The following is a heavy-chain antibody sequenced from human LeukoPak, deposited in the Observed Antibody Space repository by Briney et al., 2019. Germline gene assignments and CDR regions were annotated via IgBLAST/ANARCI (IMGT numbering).Heavy chain of an antibody. CDR2: IRYDGSNK. J-gene: IGHJ4*02. V-gene: IGHV3-30*02. Sequence: PGGSLRLSCAASGFTFSSYGMHWVRQAPGKGLEWVAFIRYDGSNKYYADSVKGRFTISRDNSKNTLYLQMNSLRAEDTAVYYCARSSRISITMVRGAGGYFDYWGQGTLVTVSS. CDR3: ARSSRISITMVRGAGGYFDY. D-gene: IGHD3-10*01. CDR1: GFTFSSYG.